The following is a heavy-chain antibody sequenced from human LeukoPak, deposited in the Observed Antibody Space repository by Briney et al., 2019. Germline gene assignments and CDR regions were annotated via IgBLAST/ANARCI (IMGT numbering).Heavy chain of an antibody. D-gene: IGHD3-22*01. CDR1: GGSISSYY. J-gene: IGHJ4*02. V-gene: IGHV4-59*01. CDR3: ARGPYDSSGYYPDY. CDR2: IYYSGST. Sequence: SETLSLTCTVSGGSISSYYWSWIRQPPGKGLEWIGYIYYSGSTNYNPSLKSRVTISVDTSKNRFSLKLSSVTAADTAVYYCARGPYDSSGYYPDYWGQGTLVTVSS.